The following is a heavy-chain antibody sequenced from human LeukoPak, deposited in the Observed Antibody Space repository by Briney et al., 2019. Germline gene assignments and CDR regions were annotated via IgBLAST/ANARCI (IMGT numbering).Heavy chain of an antibody. D-gene: IGHD3-16*01. CDR2: ISPSGGIT. CDR3: AKDDAWGRYKD. V-gene: IGHV3-23*01. J-gene: IGHJ1*01. Sequence: GGSLRLSCAASGFTFSCHGMNWVRQAPGKGVEWVSGISPSGGITYYTDSVKGRFTISRDNSKNTVSLQMNSLRGDDTAVYYCAKDDAWGRYKDWGQGTLVTVSS. CDR1: GFTFSCHG.